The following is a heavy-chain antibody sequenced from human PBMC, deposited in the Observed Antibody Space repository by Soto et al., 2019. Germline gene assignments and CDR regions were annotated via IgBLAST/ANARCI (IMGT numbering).Heavy chain of an antibody. CDR1: GYTFTSYG. Sequence: SVKVSCKASGYTFTSYGISWVRQAPGQGLEWMGRIIPILGIANYAQKFQGRVTITADKSTSTAYMELSSLRSEDTAVYYCARAVYCSSTSCYRAYYYYYGMDVWGQGTTVTVSS. D-gene: IGHD2-2*01. V-gene: IGHV1-69*04. J-gene: IGHJ6*02. CDR3: ARAVYCSSTSCYRAYYYYYGMDV. CDR2: IIPILGIA.